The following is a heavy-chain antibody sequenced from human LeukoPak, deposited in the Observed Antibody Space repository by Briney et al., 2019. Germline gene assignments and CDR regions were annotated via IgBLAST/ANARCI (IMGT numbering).Heavy chain of an antibody. CDR2: IWYDGSNK. CDR1: GFTFSSYG. CDR3: ARDELPVDTAMALDY. J-gene: IGHJ4*02. Sequence: PGGSLRLSCAASGFTFSSYGMHWVHQAPGKGLEWVAVIWYDGSNKYYADSVKGRFTISRDNSKNTLYLQMNSLRAEDTAVYYCARDELPVDTAMALDYWGQGTLVTVSS. V-gene: IGHV3-33*01. D-gene: IGHD5-18*01.